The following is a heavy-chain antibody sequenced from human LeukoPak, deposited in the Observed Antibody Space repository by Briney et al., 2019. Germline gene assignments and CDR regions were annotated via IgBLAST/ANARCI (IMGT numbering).Heavy chain of an antibody. CDR2: ITSTSTYI. CDR1: GFSLYTYS. J-gene: IGHJ4*02. Sequence: GESLRLSCAVSGFSLYTYSMNWVRQAPGKGLEWVSSITSTSTYIYYADSVKGRFTISRDNAKNSLYLQMNSLRVEDTAVYYSARVGSAAPVTSSGHTIDYWGQGTLVIVSS. D-gene: IGHD3-22*01. V-gene: IGHV3-21*01. CDR3: ARVGSAAPVTSSGHTIDY.